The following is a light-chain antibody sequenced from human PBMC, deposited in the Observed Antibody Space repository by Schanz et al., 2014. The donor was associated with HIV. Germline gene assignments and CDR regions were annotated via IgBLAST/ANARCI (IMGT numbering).Light chain of an antibody. CDR3: ATWDDSLKGWV. CDR1: NSNIRSNA. V-gene: IGLV1-44*01. Sequence: QSVLSQPPSASGTPGQRVTISCSVSNSNIRSNAVNWYQHLPGTAPKLLIYNTYHRPSGVPDRFSGSQSGTSASLAISGLQAEDEADFFCATWDDSLKGWVFGGGTKLTVL. CDR2: NTY. J-gene: IGLJ3*02.